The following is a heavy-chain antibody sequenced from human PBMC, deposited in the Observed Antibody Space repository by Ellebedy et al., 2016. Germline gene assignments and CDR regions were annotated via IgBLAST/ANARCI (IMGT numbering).Heavy chain of an antibody. D-gene: IGHD2-2*01. Sequence: GESLKISCAASGFTFSSYSMNWVRQAPGKGLEWVSYISSSSSTIYYADSVKGQFTVSRDNSKNTLYLQMNSLRAEDTAVYYCAKDIGYCSSTSCPPHMSYYYYYGMDVWGQGTTVTVSS. CDR2: ISSSSSTI. J-gene: IGHJ6*02. CDR3: AKDIGYCSSTSCPPHMSYYYYYGMDV. V-gene: IGHV3-48*01. CDR1: GFTFSSYS.